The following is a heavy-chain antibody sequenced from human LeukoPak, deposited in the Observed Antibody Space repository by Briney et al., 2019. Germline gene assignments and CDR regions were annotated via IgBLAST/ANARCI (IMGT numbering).Heavy chain of an antibody. CDR3: AKDPYSYGLNYFDY. Sequence: PGRSLRLSCAASGFTFSSYGMHWVRQTPGKGLEWVAVISYDGSNKHYADSVKGRFTISRDNSKNTLYLQMNSLRAEDTAVYYCAKDPYSYGLNYFDYWDQGTLVTVSS. V-gene: IGHV3-30*18. CDR2: ISYDGSNK. J-gene: IGHJ4*02. D-gene: IGHD5-18*01. CDR1: GFTFSSYG.